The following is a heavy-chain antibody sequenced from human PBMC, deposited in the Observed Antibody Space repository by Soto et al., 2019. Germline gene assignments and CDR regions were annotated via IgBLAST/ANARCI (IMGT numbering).Heavy chain of an antibody. CDR1: GYKFAYYW. CDR3: ARHPAGKGYCSSTSCWSAVNHFDY. V-gene: IGHV5-51*01. D-gene: IGHD2-2*01. CDR2: IYPGDSDT. Sequence: GESLTIFGKGSGYKFAYYWIGGVRQMQGKGLEWMGIIYPGDSDTRYSPSFQGQATISADKSISTAYLQWSSLKASDTAMYYCARHPAGKGYCSSTSCWSAVNHFDYWGQGTLVTVSS. J-gene: IGHJ4*02.